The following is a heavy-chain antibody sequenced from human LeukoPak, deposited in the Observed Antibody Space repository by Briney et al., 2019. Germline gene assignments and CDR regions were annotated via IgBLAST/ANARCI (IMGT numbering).Heavy chain of an antibody. J-gene: IGHJ4*02. CDR3: AKGYYYDSSGYYPVDY. D-gene: IGHD3-22*01. CDR1: GFTFSSYG. Sequence: AGGSLRLSCAASGFTFSSYGMSWVRQAPGKGLEWVAVISYDGSNKYYADSVKGRFTISRDNSKNTLYLQMNSLRAEDTAVYYCAKGYYYDSSGYYPVDYWGQGTLVTVSS. V-gene: IGHV3-30*18. CDR2: ISYDGSNK.